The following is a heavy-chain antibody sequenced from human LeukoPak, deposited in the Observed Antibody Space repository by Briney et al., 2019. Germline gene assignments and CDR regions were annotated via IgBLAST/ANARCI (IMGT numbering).Heavy chain of an antibody. J-gene: IGHJ4*02. CDR2: IYYSGST. V-gene: IGHV4-59*08. CDR1: GGSIGSYY. CDR3: ARLHYDILTGYYTNDY. Sequence: PSETLSLTCTVSGGSIGSYYWSWIRQPPGKGLEWIGYIYYSGSTNYNPSLKSRVTISVDTSKNQFSLKLSSVTAADTAVYYCARLHYDILTGYYTNDYWGQGTLVTVSS. D-gene: IGHD3-9*01.